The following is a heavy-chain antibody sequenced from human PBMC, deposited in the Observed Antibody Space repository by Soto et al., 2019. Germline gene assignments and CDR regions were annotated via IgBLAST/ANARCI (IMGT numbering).Heavy chain of an antibody. D-gene: IGHD2-2*01. V-gene: IGHV3-9*01. Sequence: EVQLVESGGGLVQPGRSLRLSCAASGFTFVDYAMHWVRQAPGQGLEWVSGISWDGGYKGYADSLKGRFTISRDNAKKSLYLEMNSLRGEDTALYYCAKDEGYCNSISCKDAFDYWGQGTTVTVS. CDR2: ISWDGGYK. CDR1: GFTFVDYA. CDR3: AKDEGYCNSISCKDAFDY. J-gene: IGHJ3*01.